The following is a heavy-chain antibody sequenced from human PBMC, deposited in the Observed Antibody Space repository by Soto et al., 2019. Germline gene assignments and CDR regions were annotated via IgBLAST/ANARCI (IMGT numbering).Heavy chain of an antibody. V-gene: IGHV1-3*01. Sequence: HVELVQSGADVKKPGASVTISCTASGYTFTDYALHWVRQPPGQRLEWMGWMNAGVGNTLYSQKFQGRITITRDTSASTAYMELNSLKSEDTAIYYWARDTGYTFGSLNYWGPGTLVTVSS. CDR2: MNAGVGNT. D-gene: IGHD5-18*01. CDR1: GYTFTDYA. J-gene: IGHJ4*02. CDR3: ARDTGYTFGSLNY.